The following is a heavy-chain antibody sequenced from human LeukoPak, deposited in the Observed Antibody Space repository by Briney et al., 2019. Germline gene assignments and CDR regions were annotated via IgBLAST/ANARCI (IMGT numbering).Heavy chain of an antibody. J-gene: IGHJ5*02. V-gene: IGHV4-38-2*02. Sequence: SETLSLTCTVSGYSISSGYYWGWIRQPPGKGLEWIGSIYHSGSTYYNPSLKSRVTISVDTSKNQFSLKLSSVTAADTAVYYCARSPVAALWWFDPWGQGTLVTVSS. D-gene: IGHD6-6*01. CDR1: GYSISSGYY. CDR3: ARSPVAALWWFDP. CDR2: IYHSGST.